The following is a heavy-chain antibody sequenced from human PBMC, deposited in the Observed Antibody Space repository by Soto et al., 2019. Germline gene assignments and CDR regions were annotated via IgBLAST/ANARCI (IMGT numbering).Heavy chain of an antibody. CDR2: LYHGGTT. D-gene: IGHD6-19*01. CDR1: GYSISSGSY. CDR3: AKAHVMVVAGSPFDY. J-gene: IGHJ4*01. Sequence: SETLSLTCTVSGYSISSGSYWGWIRQPPGKGPEWIASLYHGGTTFYNPSLKSRVTVSVDKSNNQFSLKLRFVTAADTAVYYCAKAHVMVVAGSPFDYWGHGTLVTVSS. V-gene: IGHV4-38-2*02.